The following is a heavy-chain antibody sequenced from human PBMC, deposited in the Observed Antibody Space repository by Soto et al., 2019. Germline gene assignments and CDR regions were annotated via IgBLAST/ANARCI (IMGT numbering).Heavy chain of an antibody. D-gene: IGHD6-19*01. CDR2: IYFDGSNK. V-gene: IGHV3-33*01. CDR1: GFPFSPYG. J-gene: IGHJ4*02. Sequence: QVQLVESGGGVVQPGRSLRLSCAASGFPFSPYGMHWVRQAPGKGLEWVALIYFDGSNKYYSDSVKGRFTISRHNSNNTLYLQMNSLRAEDTATYYCVRDIWDTSGWYFDYWGQGALVTVSS. CDR3: VRDIWDTSGWYFDY.